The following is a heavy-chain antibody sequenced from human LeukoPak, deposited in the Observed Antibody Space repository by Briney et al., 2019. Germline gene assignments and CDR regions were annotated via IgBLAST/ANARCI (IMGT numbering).Heavy chain of an antibody. CDR3: AGAPDYCGGDCYLGA. J-gene: IGHJ6*02. V-gene: IGHV3-21*01. CDR2: ISSSSSYI. D-gene: IGHD2-21*02. CDR1: GFTFSSYS. Sequence: GGSLRLSCAASGFTFSSYSMNWVRQAPGKGLEWVSSISSSSSYIYYADSVKGRFTISRDNAKNSLYLQMNSLRAEDTAVYYCAGAPDYCGGDCYLGAWGQGTTVTVSS.